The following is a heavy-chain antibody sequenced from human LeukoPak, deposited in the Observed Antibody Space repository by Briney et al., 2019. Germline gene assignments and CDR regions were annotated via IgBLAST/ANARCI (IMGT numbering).Heavy chain of an antibody. CDR3: ARVGSSSWYLYYYMDV. V-gene: IGHV3-7*01. Sequence: GGSLRLSCAASGFTFNNYWMSWVRQAPGKGLEWVANIKQDGSEKYYVDSVKGRFTISRDNAKNSLYLQMNSLRAEDTALYYCARVGSSSWYLYYYMDVWGKGTTVTVSS. CDR2: IKQDGSEK. CDR1: GFTFNNYW. D-gene: IGHD6-13*01. J-gene: IGHJ6*03.